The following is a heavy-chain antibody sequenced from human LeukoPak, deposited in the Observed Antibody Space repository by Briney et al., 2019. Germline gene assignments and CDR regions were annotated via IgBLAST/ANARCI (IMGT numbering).Heavy chain of an antibody. CDR1: GFTFSSYW. CDR3: ASYCSSTSCYARCFDY. D-gene: IGHD2-2*01. CDR2: IKQDGSEK. J-gene: IGHJ4*02. Sequence: PGGSLRLSCAASGFTFSSYWMSWVRQAPGKGLEWVANIKQDGSEKYYVDSVKGRFTISRDNAKNSLYLQMNSLRAEDTAVYYCASYCSSTSCYARCFDYWGQGTLVTVSS. V-gene: IGHV3-7*02.